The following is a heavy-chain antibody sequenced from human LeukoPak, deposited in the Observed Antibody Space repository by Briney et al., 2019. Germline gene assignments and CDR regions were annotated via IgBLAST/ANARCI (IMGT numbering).Heavy chain of an antibody. CDR1: GFTFHTYW. V-gene: IGHV3-23*01. CDR3: AKPQGGYSYGAYWYFDL. D-gene: IGHD5-18*01. CDR2: ISGSGGST. J-gene: IGHJ2*01. Sequence: GGSLRLSCATSGFTFHTYWMTWVRQAPGKGLEWVSAISGSGGSTYYADSVKGRFTISRDNSKNTLYLQMNSLRAEDTAVYYCAKPQGGYSYGAYWYFDLWGRGTLVTVSS.